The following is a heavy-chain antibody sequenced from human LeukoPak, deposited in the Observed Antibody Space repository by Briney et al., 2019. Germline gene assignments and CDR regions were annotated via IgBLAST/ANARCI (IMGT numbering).Heavy chain of an antibody. CDR1: GFNFETHA. V-gene: IGHV3-33*03. D-gene: IGHD2/OR15-2a*01. CDR2: VWRGGNYK. Sequence: PGRSLRLSCSASGFNFETHAMHWVRQAPGKGLEWVAMVWRGGNYKFYGDSVKGRFTISRDNSKNSLFLQIHSVRTEDTAFYYCAKEQRPDSFSDFDYWGQGTLVTVSS. CDR3: AKEQRPDSFSDFDY. J-gene: IGHJ4*02.